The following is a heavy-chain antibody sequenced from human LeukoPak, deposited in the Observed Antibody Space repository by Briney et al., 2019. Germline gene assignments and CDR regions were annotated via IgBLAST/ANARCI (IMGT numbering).Heavy chain of an antibody. Sequence: SETLSLTCAVSGYSISSGYYWGWIRQPPGKGLEWIGSIHHSGSTYYNPSLKSRVTISVDTSKNKISLKLSSVTAADTPIYYCARPLTGDWYFDLWGRGTLVTVSS. CDR3: ARPLTGDWYFDL. J-gene: IGHJ2*01. CDR2: IHHSGST. CDR1: GYSISSGYY. D-gene: IGHD1-14*01. V-gene: IGHV4-38-2*01.